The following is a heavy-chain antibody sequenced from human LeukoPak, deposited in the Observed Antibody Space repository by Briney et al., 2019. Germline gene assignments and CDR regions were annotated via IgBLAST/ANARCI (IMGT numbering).Heavy chain of an antibody. D-gene: IGHD2-2*01. CDR1: GFTFDDFT. CDR3: AKDDQTYCSTTSCYGGAFDS. Sequence: GGSLRLSCAASGFTFDDFTMHWVRQVPGKGLEWVALISWNGGSIFYADSVKGRFSISRDNSKNPLHLQMNNLTTEDTALYYCAKDDQTYCSTTSCYGGAFDSWGQGTLVSVSS. V-gene: IGHV3-43*01. J-gene: IGHJ4*02. CDR2: ISWNGGSI.